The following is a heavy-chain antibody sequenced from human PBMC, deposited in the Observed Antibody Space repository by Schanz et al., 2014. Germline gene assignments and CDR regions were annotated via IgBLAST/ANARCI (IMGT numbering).Heavy chain of an antibody. V-gene: IGHV1-46*03. Sequence: QVHLVQSGAEVHKPGASLKISCKASGYTFTNFFLHWVRQAPGQGLEWMGIINPIGGSTTYAQKFRGAVTLTTDTSTDTAYLELTSLRSDDTAVYYCARGSPENMIRGELDYWGQGTMVVVSS. J-gene: IGHJ4*02. CDR2: INPIGGST. CDR1: GYTFTNFF. CDR3: ARGSPENMIRGELDY. D-gene: IGHD3-10*01.